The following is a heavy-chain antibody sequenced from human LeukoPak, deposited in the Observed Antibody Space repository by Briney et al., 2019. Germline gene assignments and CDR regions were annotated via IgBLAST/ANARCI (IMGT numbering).Heavy chain of an antibody. V-gene: IGHV3-23*01. CDR3: AKTRTTVTTLDY. D-gene: IGHD4-17*01. Sequence: GGSLRLSCAASGFTFVNYAMTWVRQAPGKGLEWVSTMSGGADGTFYADSVKGRFSISRDNSHYTLYLQMNSLRPEDTAVYYCAKTRTTVTTLDYWGQGTLVTVSS. CDR1: GFTFVNYA. CDR2: MSGGADGT. J-gene: IGHJ4*02.